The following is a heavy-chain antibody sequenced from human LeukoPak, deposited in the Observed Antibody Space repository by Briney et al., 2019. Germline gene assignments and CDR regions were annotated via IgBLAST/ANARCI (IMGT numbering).Heavy chain of an antibody. V-gene: IGHV3-9*01. CDR3: AAKKGGTASFDY. D-gene: IGHD1-7*01. J-gene: IGHJ4*02. CDR2: ISRDSGTI. Sequence: PPGGSLRLSCAASGSTFGDYAMHWVRQAPGKGLEWVSGISRDSGTIVYADSVKGRFTISRDNAKNSLYLQLGSLTTEDTAFYYCAAKKGGTASFDYWGQGTLVTVSP. CDR1: GSTFGDYA.